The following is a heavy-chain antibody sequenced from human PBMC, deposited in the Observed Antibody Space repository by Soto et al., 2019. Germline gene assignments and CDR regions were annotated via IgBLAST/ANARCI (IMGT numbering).Heavy chain of an antibody. CDR2: IIPIFGTA. Sequence: SVKGSCKASGGTFSSYAISWVRQAPGQGLEWMGGIIPIFGTANYAQKFQGRVTITADESTSTAYMELSSLRSEDTAVYYCARERGSVRAPHCYGMDVWGQGTTVIVSS. V-gene: IGHV1-69*13. CDR3: ARERGSVRAPHCYGMDV. J-gene: IGHJ6*02. CDR1: GGTFSSYA. D-gene: IGHD1-26*01.